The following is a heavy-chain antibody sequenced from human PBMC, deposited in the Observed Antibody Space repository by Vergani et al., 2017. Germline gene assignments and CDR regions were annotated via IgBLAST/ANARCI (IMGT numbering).Heavy chain of an antibody. CDR2: IYTSGAT. J-gene: IGHJ3*01. Sequence: QVQLQESGPGLVKPSQTLSLTCTVSGGSFSTGGQSWTWLRKSAGKGLEWIGRIYTSGATNYNPSLRSRAIMSGDASKKQFSLKLTSVTAADTAVYYCARDGGEYDKDALDVWGQGTKVTVTS. CDR1: GGSFSTGGQS. V-gene: IGHV4-61*02. D-gene: IGHD2-21*01. CDR3: ARDGGEYDKDALDV.